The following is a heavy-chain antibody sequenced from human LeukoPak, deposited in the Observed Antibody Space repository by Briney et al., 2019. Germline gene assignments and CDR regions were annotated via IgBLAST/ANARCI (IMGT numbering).Heavy chain of an antibody. CDR3: ARSHWGPFGSRIANWFDP. CDR1: GGSISSYY. D-gene: IGHD7-27*01. CDR2: IYYSGST. V-gene: IGHV4-59*12. J-gene: IGHJ5*02. Sequence: SETLSLTCTVSGGSISSYYWSWIRQPPGKGLEWIGYIYYSGSTYYNPSLKSRVTILVDTSKNQFSLKLKSVTAADTAVYYCARSHWGPFGSRIANWFDPWGQGAQVTVSS.